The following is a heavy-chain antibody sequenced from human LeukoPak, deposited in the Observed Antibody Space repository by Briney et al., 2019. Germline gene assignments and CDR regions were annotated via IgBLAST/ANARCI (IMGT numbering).Heavy chain of an antibody. V-gene: IGHV3-64*01. CDR3: AREGRYCTRASCYYYFDF. CDR2: ISSNGVST. Sequence: GGSLRLSCAASGFTFSSSAMHWVRQAPGKGLEYVSAISSNGVSTHYANSVKGRFTISRDNSKNTLYLQMGSLTAEDMAVYYCAREGRYCTRASCYYYFDFWGQGTLVTVSS. J-gene: IGHJ4*02. D-gene: IGHD2-2*01. CDR1: GFTFSSSA.